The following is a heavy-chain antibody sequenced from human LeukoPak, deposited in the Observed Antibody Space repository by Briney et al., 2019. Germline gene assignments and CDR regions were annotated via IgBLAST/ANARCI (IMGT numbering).Heavy chain of an antibody. CDR1: GGSISSYY. V-gene: IGHV4-59*01. CDR3: ARACGGDCYDAFDI. Sequence: SETLSLTCTVSGGSISSYYWSWIRQPPGKGLEWIGYIYYSGSTNYNPSLKSRATISVDTSKNQFSLKLSSVTAADTAVYYCARACGGDCYDAFDIWGQGTMVTVSS. CDR2: IYYSGST. J-gene: IGHJ3*02. D-gene: IGHD2-21*02.